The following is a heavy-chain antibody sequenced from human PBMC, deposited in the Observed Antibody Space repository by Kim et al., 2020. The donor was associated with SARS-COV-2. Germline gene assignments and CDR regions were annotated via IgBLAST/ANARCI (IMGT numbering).Heavy chain of an antibody. V-gene: IGHV1-2*02. Sequence: ASVKVSCKASGYTFSDYSIHWVRQAPGQGLEWMGWINPNTGGAKYAQKFQGGITITRDTSISTAYMELTNLKFDDMAVYYCAGDLGGFDSSGYFCHWGQGTLVTVSS. CDR3: AGDLGGFDSSGYFCH. CDR1: GYTFSDYS. J-gene: IGHJ4*01. D-gene: IGHD3-22*01. CDR2: INPNTGGA.